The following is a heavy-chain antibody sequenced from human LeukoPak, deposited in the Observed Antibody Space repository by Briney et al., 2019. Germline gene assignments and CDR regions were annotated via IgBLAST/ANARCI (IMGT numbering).Heavy chain of an antibody. CDR2: IWYDGSNK. Sequence: GGSLRLSCAASGFTFSSYGMHWVRQAPGKGLEWVAVIWYDGSNKYYADSVKGRFTISRDNSKNTLYLQMNSLRAEDTAVYYCAKEGDIVVVPAAQGYYFDYWGRGTLVTVSS. CDR1: GFTFSSYG. CDR3: AKEGDIVVVPAAQGYYFDY. D-gene: IGHD2-2*01. J-gene: IGHJ4*02. V-gene: IGHV3-33*06.